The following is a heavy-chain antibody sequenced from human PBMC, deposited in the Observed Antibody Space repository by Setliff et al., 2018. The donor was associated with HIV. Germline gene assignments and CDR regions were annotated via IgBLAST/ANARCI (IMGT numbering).Heavy chain of an antibody. Sequence: ASVKVSCKASGYTFTTFRINWVRQAPGQGLEWMGWITPFNGRTNYAQRFQGRVTMTTDTSTNTAYMELRSLKSDDTAVYYCARADETTIFGVVYSVGYWFDPWGQGTLVTVSS. V-gene: IGHV1-18*01. D-gene: IGHD3-3*01. CDR1: GYTFTTFR. J-gene: IGHJ5*02. CDR2: ITPFNGRT. CDR3: ARADETTIFGVVYSVGYWFDP.